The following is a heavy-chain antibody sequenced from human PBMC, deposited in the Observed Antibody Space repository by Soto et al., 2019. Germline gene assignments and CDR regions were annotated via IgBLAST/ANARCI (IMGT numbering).Heavy chain of an antibody. CDR3: ARSGSGSGWL. D-gene: IGHD6-19*01. Sequence: QVQLQESGPGLVKPSETLSLTCTVSGGSVSSGRFYWSWIRQPPGKGLEWIGYIYYSGSTKYNPSLGSRVTISVDTSKNQFSLKLISVTAADTAVYYCARSGSGSGWLGGQGTLVTVSS. J-gene: IGHJ4*02. CDR1: GGSVSSGRFY. V-gene: IGHV4-61*01. CDR2: IYYSGST.